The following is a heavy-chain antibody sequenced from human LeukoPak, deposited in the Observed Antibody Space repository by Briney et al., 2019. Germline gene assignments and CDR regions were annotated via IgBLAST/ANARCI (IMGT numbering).Heavy chain of an antibody. J-gene: IGHJ4*02. D-gene: IGHD3-22*01. CDR1: GGSIRSYY. Sequence: PSETLSLTCTDSGGSIRSYYWSWVRQPPGKGLEWIGYIYYTGSTNYNPSLKTRVTISVDTSKNQFSLKLSSVTAADTAVYYCARGTRGFYDTTGYYYDYWGQGTLVTVSP. V-gene: IGHV4-59*01. CDR3: ARGTRGFYDTTGYYYDY. CDR2: IYYTGST.